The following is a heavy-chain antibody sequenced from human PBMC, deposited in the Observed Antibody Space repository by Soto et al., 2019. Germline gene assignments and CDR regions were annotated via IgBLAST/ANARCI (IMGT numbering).Heavy chain of an antibody. CDR1: GGSISSSSYY. CDR3: ARGSIYGDYVGVDYYYYGMDV. V-gene: IGHV4-61*01. J-gene: IGHJ6*02. Sequence: SETLSLTCTVSGGSISSSSYYWSWIRQPPGKGLEWIGYIYYSGSTNYNPSLKSRVTISVDTSKNQFSLKLSSVTAADTAVYYCARGSIYGDYVGVDYYYYGMDVWGQGTTVTVSS. D-gene: IGHD4-17*01. CDR2: IYYSGST.